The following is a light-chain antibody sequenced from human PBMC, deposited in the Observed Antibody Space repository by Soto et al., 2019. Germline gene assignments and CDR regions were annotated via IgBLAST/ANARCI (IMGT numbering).Light chain of an antibody. CDR1: QSVVTN. V-gene: IGKV3-15*01. Sequence: ETVVTQSPATLSASPGERATLSCRASQSVVTNVAWYQQKPGQAPRLLIHDSSTRATGVPDSFSARGYGTEFALTISSLQSEQFAVDYCQQYNEWPLALGGGNKVEIK. CDR2: DSS. CDR3: QQYNEWPLA. J-gene: IGKJ4*01.